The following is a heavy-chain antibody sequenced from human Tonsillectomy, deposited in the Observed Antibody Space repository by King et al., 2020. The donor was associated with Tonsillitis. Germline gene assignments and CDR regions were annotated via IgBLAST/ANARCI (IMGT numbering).Heavy chain of an antibody. J-gene: IGHJ4*02. D-gene: IGHD3-22*01. CDR1: GFTVTSNY. Sequence: VQLVESGGGLVQPGGSLRLSCAASGFTVTSNYMSWVRQAPGKGLEWVSIIYSGGRTYYADSVKGRFTISRDNSKNTLYLQMNSLRAEDTAVYYCARDGVGDYDSGGYYYPFWDYWGQGTLVTVSS. CDR2: IYSGGRT. CDR3: ARDGVGDYDSGGYYYPFWDY. V-gene: IGHV3-66*01.